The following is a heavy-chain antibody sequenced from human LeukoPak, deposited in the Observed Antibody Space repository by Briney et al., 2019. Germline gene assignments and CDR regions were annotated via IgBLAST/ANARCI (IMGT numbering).Heavy chain of an antibody. CDR3: ARGSIAAASPYYFDY. V-gene: IGHV4-34*01. CDR1: GGSFSGYY. D-gene: IGHD6-13*01. J-gene: IGHJ4*02. Sequence: SETLSLTCAVYGGSFSGYYWSWIRQPPGKWLEWIGEINHSGSTNYNPSLKSRVTISVDTSKNQFSLKLSSVTAADTAVYYCARGSIAAASPYYFDYWGQGTLVTVSS. CDR2: INHSGST.